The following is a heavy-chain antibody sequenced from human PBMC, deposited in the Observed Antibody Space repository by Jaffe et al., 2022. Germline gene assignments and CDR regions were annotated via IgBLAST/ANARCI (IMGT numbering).Heavy chain of an antibody. CDR2: ISGSGGST. CDR1: GFTFSSYA. D-gene: IGHD1-7*01. CDR3: AKDPTYNWNYGKTNAFDI. J-gene: IGHJ3*02. V-gene: IGHV3-23*01. Sequence: EVQLLESGGGLVQPGGSLRLSCAASGFTFSSYAMSWVRQAPGKGLEWVSAISGSGGSTYYADSVKGRFTISRDNSKNTLYLQMNSLRAEDTAVYYCAKDPTYNWNYGKTNAFDIWGQGTMVTVSS.